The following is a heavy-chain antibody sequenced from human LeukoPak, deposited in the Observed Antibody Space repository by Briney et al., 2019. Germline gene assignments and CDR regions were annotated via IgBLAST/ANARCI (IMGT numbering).Heavy chain of an antibody. Sequence: GGSLRLSCAASGFPFSTYWMSWVRQAPGKGLEWVSSISSSSSYIYYADSVKGRFTISRDNAKNSLYLQMNSLRAEDTAVYYCTRDQVYYGSGSYPYWGQGTLVTVSS. CDR1: GFPFSTYW. J-gene: IGHJ4*02. D-gene: IGHD3-10*01. V-gene: IGHV3-21*01. CDR2: ISSSSSYI. CDR3: TRDQVYYGSGSYPY.